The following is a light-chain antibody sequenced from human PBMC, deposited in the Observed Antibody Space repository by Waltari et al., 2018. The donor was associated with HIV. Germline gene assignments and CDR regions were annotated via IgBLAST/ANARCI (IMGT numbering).Light chain of an antibody. V-gene: IGLV3-25*03. J-gene: IGLJ1*01. Sequence: SLELPPPPSGSVSPRPTARIPCPGEIFAVRFAHWYQQKSGQAPVEVMYKDSERPSGIPERFYGSTSGTTVTLIISGVQAEDEADYYCQSVDSRNSYYVFGAGTKVTVL. CDR3: QSVDSRNSYYV. CDR1: IFAVRF. CDR2: KDS.